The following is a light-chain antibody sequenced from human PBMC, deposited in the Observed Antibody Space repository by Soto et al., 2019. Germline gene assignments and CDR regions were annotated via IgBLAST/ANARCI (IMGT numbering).Light chain of an antibody. J-gene: IGKJ5*01. V-gene: IGKV3-20*01. Sequence: VVLPISHDTLSLSPLAISXXXGXXIXSVGSSSLGWYQQKPGQAPRLVIFDISNRATGIPDRFSGSGSGTDCTLTIRRLEPEDFAVYYCQLYSRSPRQITFGQGKRREIK. CDR2: DIS. CDR1: XSVGSSS. CDR3: QLYSRSPRQIT.